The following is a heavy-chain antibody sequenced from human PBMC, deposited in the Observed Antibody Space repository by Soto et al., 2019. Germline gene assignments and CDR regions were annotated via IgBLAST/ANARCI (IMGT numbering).Heavy chain of an antibody. D-gene: IGHD2-21*02. Sequence: SETLSLTCGVSGGTVASSHWWSWVRQSPGRGLEWIGNVYHTGDTNFNPPLQSRVTFSVDKSNNQFSLRLTSVTAADTAVYFCAREIVTAGGNNYFDPWGPGTLVTVSS. J-gene: IGHJ5*02. CDR1: GGTVASSHW. CDR3: AREIVTAGGNNYFDP. V-gene: IGHV4-4*02. CDR2: VYHTGDT.